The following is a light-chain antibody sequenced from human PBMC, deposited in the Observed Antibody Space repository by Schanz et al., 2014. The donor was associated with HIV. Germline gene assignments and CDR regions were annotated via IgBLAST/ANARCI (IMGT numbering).Light chain of an antibody. CDR1: QSIGNY. Sequence: EIVMTQSPDTLSVSPGERATLSCRASQSIGNYLAWYQQKPGQAPRLVISDASTRATGIPERFSGWGSGTDFTLTISRLEPEDLAVYFCQQYGTSPKTFGLGTRLEIK. J-gene: IGKJ2*01. V-gene: IGKV3-20*01. CDR2: DAS. CDR3: QQYGTSPKT.